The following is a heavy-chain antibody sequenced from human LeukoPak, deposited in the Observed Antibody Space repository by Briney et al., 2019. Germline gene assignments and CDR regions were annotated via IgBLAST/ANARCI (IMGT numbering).Heavy chain of an antibody. CDR2: IHHSGIT. CDR3: ARDISEGYYYYMDV. Sequence: SETLSLTCTVSGDSFTNGDYYWSWIRQTPGKGLEWIGYIHHSGITNYNPSLERRLSLSVDTSKNQFSLKLSSVTAADTAVYYCARDISEGYYYYMDVWGKGTTVTVSS. J-gene: IGHJ6*03. V-gene: IGHV4-30-4*01. CDR1: GDSFTNGDYY.